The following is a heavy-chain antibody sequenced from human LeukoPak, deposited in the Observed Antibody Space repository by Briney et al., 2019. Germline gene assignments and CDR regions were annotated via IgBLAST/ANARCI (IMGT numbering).Heavy chain of an antibody. V-gene: IGHV3-23*01. J-gene: IGHJ6*04. D-gene: IGHD6-19*01. CDR1: GFTFSSYA. CDR3: AKDIAVADNYYYYGMDV. Sequence: PGGSLRLSCAASGFTFSSYAMSWVRQAPGKGLEWVSAISGSGGGTYYADSVKGRFTISRDNSKNTLYLQMNSLRAEDTAVYYCAKDIAVADNYYYYGMDVWGKGTTVTVSS. CDR2: ISGSGGGT.